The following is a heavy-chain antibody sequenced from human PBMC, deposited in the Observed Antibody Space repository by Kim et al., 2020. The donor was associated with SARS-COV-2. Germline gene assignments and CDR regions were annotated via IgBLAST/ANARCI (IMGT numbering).Heavy chain of an antibody. Sequence: GGSLRLSCAASGFTFSSYSMNWVRQAPGKGLEWVSSISSSSSYIYYADSVKGRFTFSRDNAKNSLYLQMNSLRAEDTAVYYCASSTFESALLWFGELFHQPYYYGMDVWGQGTTVTVSS. J-gene: IGHJ6*02. D-gene: IGHD3-10*01. CDR3: ASSTFESALLWFGELFHQPYYYGMDV. CDR1: GFTFSSYS. V-gene: IGHV3-21*01. CDR2: ISSSSSYI.